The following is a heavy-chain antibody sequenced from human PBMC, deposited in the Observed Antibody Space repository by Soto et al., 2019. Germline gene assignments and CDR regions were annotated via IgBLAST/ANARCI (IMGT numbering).Heavy chain of an antibody. CDR2: ISSSSSTI. CDR1: GFTFNTYN. D-gene: IGHD6-19*01. J-gene: IGHJ3*02. Sequence: PGGSLRLSCAASGFTFNTYNMNWVRQAPGKGLEWVSYISSSSSTIYYADSVKGRFTISRDNAKNSLYLQMNSLRAEDTAVYYCVRAPSSGWYGGDAFDIWGQGTTVTVS. CDR3: VRAPSSGWYGGDAFDI. V-gene: IGHV3-48*01.